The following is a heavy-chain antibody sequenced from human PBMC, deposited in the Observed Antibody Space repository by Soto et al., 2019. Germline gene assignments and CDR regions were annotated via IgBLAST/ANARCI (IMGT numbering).Heavy chain of an antibody. J-gene: IGHJ4*02. D-gene: IGHD1-26*01. CDR2: ISYDGSNK. CDR1: GFTFSSYG. V-gene: IGHV3-30*03. Sequence: QVQLVESGGGVVQPGRSLRLSCAASGFTFSSYGMHWVRQAPGKGLEWVAVISYDGSNKYYADSVKGRFTISRDNSKNTLYLQMNSLRAEDTAVYYCATVFVGATRIDYWGQGTLVTVSS. CDR3: ATVFVGATRIDY.